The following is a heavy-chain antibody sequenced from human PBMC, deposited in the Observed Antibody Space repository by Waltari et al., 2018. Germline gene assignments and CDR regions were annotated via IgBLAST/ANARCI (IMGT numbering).Heavy chain of an antibody. CDR2: STSDGSK. V-gene: IGHV3-74*03. Sequence: EVQLVESGGGLVQPGGSLRLSCAASGFTFSSYGMYWVRQAPGKGLVWVSRSTSDGSKMYADSVKGRFTISRDNAKKTVYLQMNSLRVEDTAVYYCARGGTGAFDIWGQGTKVTVSS. CDR3: ARGGTGAFDI. J-gene: IGHJ3*02. CDR1: GFTFSSYG. D-gene: IGHD1-1*01.